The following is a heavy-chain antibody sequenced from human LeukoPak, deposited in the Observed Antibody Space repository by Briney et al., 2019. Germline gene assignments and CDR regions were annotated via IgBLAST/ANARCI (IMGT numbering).Heavy chain of an antibody. CDR3: AKDGYCSGGSCYPETDY. Sequence: PGRSLRLSCAASGFTFRFYGMHRVRQAPGKGLEWVAVISYDGSNKYYADSVKGRFTISRDNSKNTLYLQMNSLRAEDTAVYYCAKDGYCSGGSCYPETDYWGQGTLVTVSS. CDR1: GFTFRFYG. V-gene: IGHV3-30*18. J-gene: IGHJ4*02. CDR2: ISYDGSNK. D-gene: IGHD2-15*01.